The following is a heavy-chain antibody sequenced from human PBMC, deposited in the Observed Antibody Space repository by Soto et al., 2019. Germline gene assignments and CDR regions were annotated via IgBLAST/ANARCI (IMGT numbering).Heavy chain of an antibody. Sequence: GGSLRLSCAASGFTFSSYWMSWVRQAPGKGLEWVANIKQDGSEKYYVDSVKGRFTISRDNAKNSLYLQMNSLRAEDTAVYYCARDSYEVTGYYTDYWGQGTLVTVSS. D-gene: IGHD3-9*01. V-gene: IGHV3-7*01. CDR1: GFTFSSYW. CDR3: ARDSYEVTGYYTDY. CDR2: IKQDGSEK. J-gene: IGHJ4*02.